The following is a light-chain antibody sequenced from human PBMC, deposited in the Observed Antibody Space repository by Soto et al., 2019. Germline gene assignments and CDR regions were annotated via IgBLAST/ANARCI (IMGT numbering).Light chain of an antibody. CDR1: QSVSSSY. V-gene: IGKV3-20*01. CDR3: QQAGSSPWT. J-gene: IGKJ1*01. CDR2: GAS. Sequence: EIVLTQSPGTLSVSPGERATLSCRASQSVSSSYLAWYQQKPGLAPMLLMYGASSRATGIPDRFIGSGSGTDFTLSISRLEPEDFALYYCQQAGSSPWTCGQGTKVEIK.